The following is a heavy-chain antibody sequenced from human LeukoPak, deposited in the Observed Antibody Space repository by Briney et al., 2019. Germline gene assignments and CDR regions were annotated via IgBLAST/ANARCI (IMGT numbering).Heavy chain of an antibody. CDR1: GGTFSSYA. CDR3: ARDSWIQLYTLTGYWYFDL. Sequence: ASVKVSCKASGGTFSSYAIGWVRQAPGQGLEWMGGIIPIFGTANYAQKFQGRVTITTDESTSTAYMELRSLRSDDTAVYYCARDSWIQLYTLTGYWYFDLWGRGTLVTVSS. V-gene: IGHV1-69*05. D-gene: IGHD5-18*01. CDR2: IIPIFGTA. J-gene: IGHJ2*01.